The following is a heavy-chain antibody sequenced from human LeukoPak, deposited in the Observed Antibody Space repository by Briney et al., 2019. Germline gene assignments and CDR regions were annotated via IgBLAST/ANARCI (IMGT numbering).Heavy chain of an antibody. Sequence: ASVKVSCKASGGTFSSYTISWVRQAPGQGLEWMGRIIPILGIANYAQKFQGRVTITADKSTSTAYMELSSLRSADTAVYYCVVGEDYDFWSGYYFDYWGQGTLVTVSS. CDR1: GGTFSSYT. CDR2: IIPILGIA. J-gene: IGHJ4*02. V-gene: IGHV1-69*02. CDR3: VVGEDYDFWSGYYFDY. D-gene: IGHD3-3*01.